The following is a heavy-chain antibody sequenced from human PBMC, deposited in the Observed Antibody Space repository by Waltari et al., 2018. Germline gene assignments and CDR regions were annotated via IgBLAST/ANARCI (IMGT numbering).Heavy chain of an antibody. CDR1: GFTLSSYA. J-gene: IGHJ5*02. CDR2: ITGSGTTI. CDR3: ARVVGSSDL. Sequence: EVQLVESGGGLVQPGGSLRLSGVASGFTLSSYAMNWVRQVPGKGLEWVAYITGSGTTIFYADSVKGRFTISRDNAKNSLYLQMSNLRAEDTAVYYCARVVGSSDLWGQGTLVTVSS. D-gene: IGHD6-6*01. V-gene: IGHV3-48*03.